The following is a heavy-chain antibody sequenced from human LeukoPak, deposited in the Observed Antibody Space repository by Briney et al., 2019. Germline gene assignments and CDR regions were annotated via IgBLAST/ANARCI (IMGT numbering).Heavy chain of an antibody. V-gene: IGHV3-33*06. CDR2: IWYGGSNK. J-gene: IGHJ4*02. D-gene: IGHD6-13*01. CDR1: GFTFSSYG. Sequence: PGRSLRLSCVASGFTFSSYGMHWVRQAPGKGLEWVAVIWYGGSNKYYADSVKGRFTISRDNSKNTLYLQMNSLRAEDTAVYYCAKDPDQPIAAAGIHWGQGTLVTVSS. CDR3: AKDPDQPIAAAGIH.